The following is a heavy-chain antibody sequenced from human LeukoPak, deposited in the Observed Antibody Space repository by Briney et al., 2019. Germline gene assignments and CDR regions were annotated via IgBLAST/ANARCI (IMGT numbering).Heavy chain of an antibody. D-gene: IGHD5-18*01. Sequence: GGSLRLSCAASGFTFSSYAMSWVRQAPGKGLEWVSAISGSGGSTYYADSVKGRFTISRDNSKNALYLQMNSLRAEDTAVYYCAKDWGYSYGPPFDYWGQGTLVTVSS. CDR3: AKDWGYSYGPPFDY. CDR2: ISGSGGST. CDR1: GFTFSSYA. V-gene: IGHV3-23*01. J-gene: IGHJ4*02.